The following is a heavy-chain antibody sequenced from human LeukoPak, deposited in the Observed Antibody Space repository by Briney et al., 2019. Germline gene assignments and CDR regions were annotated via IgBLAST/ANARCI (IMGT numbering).Heavy chain of an antibody. J-gene: IGHJ4*02. Sequence: GGSLRLSCGASGFTFSSYSMNWVRQAPGKGLEWVSYISSSSSTIYYADSVKGRFTISRDNAKNSLYLQMDSLRDDDTAVYYCASGIAAWDYWGQGTLVTVSS. CDR3: ASGIAAWDY. CDR1: GFTFSSYS. V-gene: IGHV3-48*02. CDR2: ISSSSSTI. D-gene: IGHD6-6*01.